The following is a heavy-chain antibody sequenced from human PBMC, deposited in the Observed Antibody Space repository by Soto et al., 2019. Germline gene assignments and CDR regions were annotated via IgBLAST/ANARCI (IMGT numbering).Heavy chain of an antibody. CDR1: GFSLSDYA. V-gene: IGHV3-48*02. D-gene: IGHD3-3*01. CDR3: ARIKLVEWFFINVDVYDMDV. Sequence: PGGSLRLSCVASGFSLSDYAVKWVRQAPGQGLEWVSFISSDSRTIYYADSVEGRFTVSRDNARNPVSLQMDSLRDEDAAVYYCARIKLVEWFFINVDVYDMDVWGQGTPVTVSS. J-gene: IGHJ6*02. CDR2: ISSDSRTI.